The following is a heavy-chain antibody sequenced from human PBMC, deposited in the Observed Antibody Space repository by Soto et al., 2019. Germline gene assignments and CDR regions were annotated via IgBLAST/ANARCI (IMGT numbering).Heavy chain of an antibody. V-gene: IGHV2-5*01. CDR1: GFSLNTGGAG. J-gene: IGHJ5*02. Sequence: QITLRESGPTLVKPTQTLTLTCTFSGFSLNTGGAGVGWIRQPPGKALEWLALIYWNDDKRYSPSLKSQLTITEDASKNQVVLTMPNMDPVDTATYYCAHRGYGDYPRDNWFDPWGQGTLVTVSS. CDR2: IYWNDDK. CDR3: AHRGYGDYPRDNWFDP. D-gene: IGHD4-17*01.